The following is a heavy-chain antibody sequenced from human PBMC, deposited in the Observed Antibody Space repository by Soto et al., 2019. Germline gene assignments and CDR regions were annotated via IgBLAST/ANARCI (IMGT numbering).Heavy chain of an antibody. CDR1: GFTFSSCG. Sequence: GGSLRLSCAASGFTFSSCGMHWVRQAPGKGLEWVAVISYDGSNKYYADSVKGRFTISRDNSKNTLYLQMNSLRAEDTAVYYCAKDFGVVGATTPFDYWGQGTLVTVSS. CDR2: ISYDGSNK. J-gene: IGHJ4*02. CDR3: AKDFGVVGATTPFDY. V-gene: IGHV3-30*18. D-gene: IGHD1-26*01.